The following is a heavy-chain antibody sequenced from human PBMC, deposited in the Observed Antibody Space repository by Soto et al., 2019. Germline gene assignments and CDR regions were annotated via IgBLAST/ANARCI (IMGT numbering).Heavy chain of an antibody. D-gene: IGHD3-22*01. J-gene: IGHJ6*02. CDR1: GYTFTSYY. V-gene: IGHV1-46*01. CDR2: INPSGGST. Sequence: GASVKVSCKASGYTFTSYYMHWVRQAPGQGLEWMGIINPSGGSTSYAQKFQGRVTMTRDTSTSTVYMELSSLRSEDTAVYYCASSRWNTMMVVVSPHPYGMDVWGQGTTVTVSS. CDR3: ASSRWNTMMVVVSPHPYGMDV.